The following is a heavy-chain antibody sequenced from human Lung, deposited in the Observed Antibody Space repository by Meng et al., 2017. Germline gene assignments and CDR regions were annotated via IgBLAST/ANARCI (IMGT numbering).Heavy chain of an antibody. J-gene: IGHJ4*02. V-gene: IGHV1-69*05. D-gene: IGHD2-2*01. Sequence: SVKVSCKAPGGIFSNYVIGWVRQAPGHGLEWMGGINSVFGTTNYAQKFQGRVTMTTDESTSTAYMELTRLTSEDTAVYFCARKAGNCISTTCYSLDYWGQGTLVTVSS. CDR2: INSVFGTT. CDR3: ARKAGNCISTTCYSLDY. CDR1: GGIFSNYV.